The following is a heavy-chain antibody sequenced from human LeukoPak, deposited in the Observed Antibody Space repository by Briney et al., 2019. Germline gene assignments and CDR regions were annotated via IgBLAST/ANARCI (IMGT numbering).Heavy chain of an antibody. D-gene: IGHD3-22*01. V-gene: IGHV1-24*01. Sequence: ASVKLSCKVSGYTLTELSMHWVRQAPGNGLEWMGGFDPEDGETIYAQKFQGRVTMTEDTSTDTAYMELSSLRSEDTAVYYCATDTYYYDSSGLSVRDYWGQGTLVTVSS. J-gene: IGHJ4*02. CDR3: ATDTYYYDSSGLSVRDY. CDR1: GYTLTELS. CDR2: FDPEDGET.